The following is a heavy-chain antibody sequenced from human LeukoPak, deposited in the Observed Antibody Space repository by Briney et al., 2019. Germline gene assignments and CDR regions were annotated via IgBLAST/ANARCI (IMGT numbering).Heavy chain of an antibody. CDR1: GYTFTGYY. V-gene: IGHV1-2*02. D-gene: IGHD4-17*01. CDR3: ARAPRGDYATFDY. Sequence: GASVKVSCKASGYTFTGYYMHWGRQAPGQGLEWMGWINPNSGGTNYAQTFQGRVTMTRDTSISTAYMELSRLRSDDTAVYYCARAPRGDYATFDYWGQGTLVTVSS. CDR2: INPNSGGT. J-gene: IGHJ4*02.